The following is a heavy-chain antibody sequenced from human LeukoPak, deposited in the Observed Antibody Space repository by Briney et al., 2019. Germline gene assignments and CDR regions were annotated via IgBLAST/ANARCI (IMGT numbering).Heavy chain of an antibody. Sequence: GGSLRLSCAASGFTFSSYAMHWVRQAPGKGLEWVAVISYDGSNKYYADSVKGRFTISRDNSKNTLYLQMNSLRAEDTAVYYCARDTRIFGVVISRIAGGYAFDIWGQGTMVTVSS. J-gene: IGHJ3*02. CDR3: ARDTRIFGVVISRIAGGYAFDI. CDR2: ISYDGSNK. V-gene: IGHV3-30-3*01. CDR1: GFTFSSYA. D-gene: IGHD3-3*01.